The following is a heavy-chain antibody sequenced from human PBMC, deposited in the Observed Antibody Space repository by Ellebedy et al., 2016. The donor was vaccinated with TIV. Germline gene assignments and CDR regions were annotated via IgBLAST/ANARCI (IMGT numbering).Heavy chain of an antibody. CDR2: IATNGDT. CDR3: AREFEVPGFWHFDL. CDR1: GFTFSRND. V-gene: IGHV3-13*01. J-gene: IGHJ2*01. Sequence: GESLKISCAASGFTFSRNDMHWVRHFTGGGLEWVSGIATNGDTYYADSVKGRFTISRENAKNPLYLQMNSLRAGDTAIYYCAREFEVPGFWHFDLWGRGILVTVSS. D-gene: IGHD6-19*01.